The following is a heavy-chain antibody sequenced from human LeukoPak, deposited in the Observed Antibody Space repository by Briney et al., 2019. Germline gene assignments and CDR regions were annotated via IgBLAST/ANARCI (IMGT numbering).Heavy chain of an antibody. D-gene: IGHD2-2*03. CDR3: ARPPSRGYSSSFEY. CDR2: IYPDESNI. J-gene: IGHJ4*02. CDR1: GYSLPTYW. Sequence: GESLKISCKGSGYSLPTYWIAWVRQMPGKGLEWMGIIYPDESNIRYSPSLQGQVTISADKPISTASLECSSLKASDTAMYYCARPPSRGYSSSFEYWGQRTLVTLSS. V-gene: IGHV5-51*01.